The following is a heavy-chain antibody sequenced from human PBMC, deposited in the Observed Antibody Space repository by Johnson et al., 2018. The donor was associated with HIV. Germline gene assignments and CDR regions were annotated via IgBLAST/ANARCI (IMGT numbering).Heavy chain of an antibody. CDR1: GFTFSTYG. V-gene: IGHV3-30*19. CDR3: AKGQSSGYPKDAFDI. Sequence: QMLLVESGGGVVQPGRSPRLSCAASGFTFSTYGMHWVRQAPGKGLEWVAVISYDGSNKYYADSVKGRFTISRDNSKNTLYLQMNSLRTEDTAMYYCAKGQSSGYPKDAFDIWGQGTMVTVSS. J-gene: IGHJ3*02. CDR2: ISYDGSNK. D-gene: IGHD3-22*01.